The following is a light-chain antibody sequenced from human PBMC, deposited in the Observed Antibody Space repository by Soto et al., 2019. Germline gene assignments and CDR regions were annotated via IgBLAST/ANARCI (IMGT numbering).Light chain of an antibody. V-gene: IGLV2-14*01. CDR2: DVT. Sequence: QSALIQPASVSGSPGQSITISCTGTSSDIGGYDYISWYQQHPGKVPKLIIYDVTDRPSGVSNRFSGSKSGNTASLTISGLEAEDEADYYCSSYTSSSTGVVFGGGTKLTVL. CDR1: SSDIGGYDY. CDR3: SSYTSSSTGVV. J-gene: IGLJ2*01.